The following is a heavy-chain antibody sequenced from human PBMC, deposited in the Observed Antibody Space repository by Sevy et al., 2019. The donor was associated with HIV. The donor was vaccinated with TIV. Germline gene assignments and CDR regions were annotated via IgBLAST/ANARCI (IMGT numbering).Heavy chain of an antibody. J-gene: IGHJ4*02. CDR3: ATLSSPMPNSGWYDFFDH. D-gene: IGHD6-19*01. CDR1: GFTFSTYW. Sequence: GGSLRLPCAASGFTFSTYWMSWVRQAPGKGLEWVANIKQDGSDKNYMDSVKGRFTISRDNAKNSLYLQMSSLRAEDTAVYYCATLSSPMPNSGWYDFFDHWGQGTLVTVSS. V-gene: IGHV3-7*01. CDR2: IKQDGSDK.